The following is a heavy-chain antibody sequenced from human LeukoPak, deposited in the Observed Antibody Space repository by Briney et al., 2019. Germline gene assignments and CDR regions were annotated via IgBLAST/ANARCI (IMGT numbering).Heavy chain of an antibody. Sequence: PGGSLRLSCAASGFTFSDHWMHWVRQAPGKGLEWVATINRDGSEKWYLDSVRGRFTISRDNAKNSLHLQMDSLRVEDTAVYYCAELGITMIGGVWGKGTTVTISS. CDR1: GFTFSDHW. CDR3: AELGITMIGGV. CDR2: INRDGSEK. V-gene: IGHV3-7*01. D-gene: IGHD3-10*02. J-gene: IGHJ6*04.